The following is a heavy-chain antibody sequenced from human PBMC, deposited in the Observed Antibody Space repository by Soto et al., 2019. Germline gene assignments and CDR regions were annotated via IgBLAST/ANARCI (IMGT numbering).Heavy chain of an antibody. D-gene: IGHD1-1*01. J-gene: IGHJ3*02. CDR1: GGFVSSGSYY. Sequence: QVQLQQWGAGLLKPSETLSLTCAVYGGFVSSGSYYWSWIRQPPGKGLEWIGEMSHSGGTHFNPSLKSQVTISVDTSKNQFSLKMSSVTAADTALYYCARVERGTATTVVDAFDIWGPGTMVTVSS. CDR3: ARVERGTATTVVDAFDI. V-gene: IGHV4-34*01. CDR2: MSHSGGT.